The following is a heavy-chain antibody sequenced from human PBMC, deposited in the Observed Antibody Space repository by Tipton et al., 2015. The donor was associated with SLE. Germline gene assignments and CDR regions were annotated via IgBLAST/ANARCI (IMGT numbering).Heavy chain of an antibody. J-gene: IGHJ3*02. V-gene: IGHV4-34*01. CDR2: INHSGST. CDR1: GGSFSGYY. Sequence: LRLSCAVYGGSFSGYYWSWIRQPPGKGLEWIGEINHSGSTNYNPSPKSRVTISVDTSKNQFSLKLSSVTAADTAVYYCARVRGGSGAFDIWGQGTMVTVSS. CDR3: ARVRGGSGAFDI. D-gene: IGHD3-10*01.